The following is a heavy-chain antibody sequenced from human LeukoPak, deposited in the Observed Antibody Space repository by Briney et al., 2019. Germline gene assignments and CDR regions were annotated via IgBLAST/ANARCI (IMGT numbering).Heavy chain of an antibody. D-gene: IGHD3-10*01. Sequence: ASVKVSCKASGYTFTAYDINWVRQAPRQGLEWMGWMSPNSGKTGYAQKFQGRVTMTRSTATSTAYLELSNLRSDDTAVYYCARTLHYYGSGSYVWGQGTLVTVSS. V-gene: IGHV1-8*01. J-gene: IGHJ4*02. CDR1: GYTFTAYD. CDR2: MSPNSGKT. CDR3: ARTLHYYGSGSYV.